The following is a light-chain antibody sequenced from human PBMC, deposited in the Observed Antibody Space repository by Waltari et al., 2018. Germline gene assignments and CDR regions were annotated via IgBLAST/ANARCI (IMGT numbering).Light chain of an antibody. Sequence: QSALTQPASVSGSPGQSITISCIGTSSAVGGYNYVSGYQQHPGKVPKLLIYDVSNRPSGVSNRFSGSKSGNTASLTISGLQAEDEADYYCSSYTSISTPVVFGRGTKLTVL. CDR1: SSAVGGYNY. V-gene: IGLV2-14*03. CDR3: SSYTSISTPVV. CDR2: DVS. J-gene: IGLJ2*01.